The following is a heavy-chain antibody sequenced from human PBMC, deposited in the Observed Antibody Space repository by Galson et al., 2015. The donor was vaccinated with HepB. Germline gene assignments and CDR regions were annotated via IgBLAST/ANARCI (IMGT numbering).Heavy chain of an antibody. D-gene: IGHD5-24*01. Sequence: SLRLSCAASGFTLSSYGMHWVRQAPGKGLEWVAVISYDGSNKYYADSVKGRFTISRDNSKNTLYLQMNSLRAEDTAVHYCAKDRSTGYNEYYYYGMDVWGQGTTVTVSS. CDR2: ISYDGSNK. V-gene: IGHV3-30*18. J-gene: IGHJ6*02. CDR1: GFTLSSYG. CDR3: AKDRSTGYNEYYYYGMDV.